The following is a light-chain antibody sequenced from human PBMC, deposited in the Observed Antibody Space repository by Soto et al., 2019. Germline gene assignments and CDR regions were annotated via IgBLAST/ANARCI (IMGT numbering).Light chain of an antibody. CDR2: AAS. Sequence: DIQMTQSPSSLSASVGDTVTITCQASQDINKFLNWYQQKPGKAPKLLIYAASSLQSGVPSRFSGSGSGTDFTLTISSLQPEDFATYYCQQANSFPLTFGGGTKVDIK. J-gene: IGKJ4*01. V-gene: IGKV1-12*01. CDR3: QQANSFPLT. CDR1: QDINKF.